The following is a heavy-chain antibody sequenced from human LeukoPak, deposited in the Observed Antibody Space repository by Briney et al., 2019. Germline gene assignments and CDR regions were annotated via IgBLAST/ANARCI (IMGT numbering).Heavy chain of an antibody. CDR1: GYTFTSYG. Sequence: ASVKVSCKASGYTFTSYGINWVRPAPGQGLEWMGWIHPSTGNPTYAQGFTGRFVFSLDTSVSTTYLQISSLKAEDTAVYFCARAFQSLGGLSLPDYWGQGTLLTVSS. CDR2: IHPSTGNP. V-gene: IGHV7-4-1*02. CDR3: ARAFQSLGGLSLPDY. D-gene: IGHD3-16*02. J-gene: IGHJ4*02.